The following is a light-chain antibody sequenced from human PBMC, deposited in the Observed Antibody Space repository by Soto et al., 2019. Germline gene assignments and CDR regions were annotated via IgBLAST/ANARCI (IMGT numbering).Light chain of an antibody. Sequence: DIQMTQSPSTLSASVGDRVTITCRASQSISYWLAWYQQKPGKAPNLLIYQASVLESGVPSRFSGSGSGTEFTLTISTLQPDDFATYYCQHYSSYPLTFGGGTKVEVK. CDR3: QHYSSYPLT. J-gene: IGKJ4*01. CDR2: QAS. CDR1: QSISYW. V-gene: IGKV1-5*03.